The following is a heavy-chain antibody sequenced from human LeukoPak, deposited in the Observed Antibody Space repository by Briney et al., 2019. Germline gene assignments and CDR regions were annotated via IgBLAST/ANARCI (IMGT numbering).Heavy chain of an antibody. J-gene: IGHJ6*03. CDR1: GGSFSGYY. V-gene: IGHV4-34*01. CDR3: AKFGTYPVHVSYSYYYMDV. Sequence: PSETLSLTCAVYGGSFSGYYWSWIRQPPGKGLEWIGEINHSGSTNYNPSLKSRVTMSVDTSKNQFSLRLTSVTAADTALYYCAKFGTYPVHVSYSYYYMDVWGKGTTVTVSS. CDR2: INHSGST. D-gene: IGHD1-26*01.